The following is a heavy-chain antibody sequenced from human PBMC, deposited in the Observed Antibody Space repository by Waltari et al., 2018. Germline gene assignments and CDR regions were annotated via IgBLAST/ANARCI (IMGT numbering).Heavy chain of an antibody. D-gene: IGHD3-16*01. CDR1: GCTFSSSY. V-gene: IGHV3-74*01. CDR2: INTDGSST. Sequence: EVQLVESGGGLVQPGGSLRLSCEASGCTFSSSYMHWDRQAPGKGLVWVSRINTDGSSTNYADSVKGRFTISRDNGKNTLYLRMNSLRAEDAAVYYCARDGGGNGYIHYWGQGTLVTVSS. J-gene: IGHJ4*02. CDR3: ARDGGGNGYIHY.